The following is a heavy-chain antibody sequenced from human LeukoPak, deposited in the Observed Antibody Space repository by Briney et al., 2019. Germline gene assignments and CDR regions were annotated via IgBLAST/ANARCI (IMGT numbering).Heavy chain of an antibody. V-gene: IGHV1-24*01. Sequence: ASVKVSCKVSGYTLTELSMHWVRQAPGKGLEWMGGFDPEDGETIYAQKFQGRVTMTEDTSTDTAYMELSSLRSEDTAVYYCATDLHIVVVPAAPSVAFDIWGQGTMVTVSS. CDR2: FDPEDGET. CDR3: ATDLHIVVVPAAPSVAFDI. J-gene: IGHJ3*02. CDR1: GYTLTELS. D-gene: IGHD2-2*01.